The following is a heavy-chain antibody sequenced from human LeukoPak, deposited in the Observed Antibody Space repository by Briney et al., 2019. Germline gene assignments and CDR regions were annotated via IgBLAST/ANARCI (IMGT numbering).Heavy chain of an antibody. V-gene: IGHV3-9*01. J-gene: IGHJ3*02. CDR2: ISRNSGSI. Sequence: GGSLRLSCAASGFTFDDYAMHWVRQAPGKGLEWVSGISRNSGSIGYADSVKGRFTISRDNAKNSLYLQMNSLRAEDTALYYCAKGPPLSYYDSSGPRNAFDIWGQGTMVTVSS. D-gene: IGHD3-22*01. CDR1: GFTFDDYA. CDR3: AKGPPLSYYDSSGPRNAFDI.